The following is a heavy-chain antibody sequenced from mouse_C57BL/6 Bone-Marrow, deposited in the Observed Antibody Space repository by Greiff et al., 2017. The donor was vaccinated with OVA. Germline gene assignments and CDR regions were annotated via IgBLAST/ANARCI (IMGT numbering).Heavy chain of an antibody. CDR2: ISNGGGST. J-gene: IGHJ1*03. CDR1: GFTFSDYY. CDR3: ASRGITTVVAPGYFDV. Sequence: EVKVEESGGGLVQPGGSLKLSCAASGFTFSDYYMYWVRQTPEKRLEWVAYISNGGGSTYYPDTVKGRFTISRDNSKNTLYLQMGRLKSEDTAMYYCASRGITTVVAPGYFDVWGTGTTVTVSS. D-gene: IGHD1-1*01. V-gene: IGHV5-12*01.